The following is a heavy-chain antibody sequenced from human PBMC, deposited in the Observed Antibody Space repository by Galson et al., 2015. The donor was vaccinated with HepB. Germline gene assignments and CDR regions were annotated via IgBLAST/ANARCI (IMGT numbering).Heavy chain of an antibody. V-gene: IGHV3-7*01. J-gene: IGHJ6*03. D-gene: IGHD2-21*01. CDR3: ARQGGAVSPQYYMDV. CDR1: GFTSSTYW. CDR2: IKEYGSEK. Sequence: SLRLSCAASGFTSSTYWMSWVRQAPGKGLEWVANIKEYGSEKYYLESVKGRFTISRDNAKNSVHLQMNNLRAEDTALYYCARQGGAVSPQYYMDVWGKGTTVTVSS.